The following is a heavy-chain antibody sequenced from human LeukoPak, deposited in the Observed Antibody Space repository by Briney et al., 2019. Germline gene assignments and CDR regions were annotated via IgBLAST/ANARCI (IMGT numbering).Heavy chain of an antibody. J-gene: IGHJ6*02. V-gene: IGHV4-59*08. Sequence: PSETLSLTCAVSGGSISGYYWSWIRQSPDKGLEWIGYIYYSGSTNYNPSLQSRVTISVDTSKNQFSLKLSSVTAADTAVYYCARLDSSYQGYYGMDVWGQGTTVTVSS. CDR2: IYYSGST. CDR1: GGSISGYY. D-gene: IGHD2-2*01. CDR3: ARLDSSYQGYYGMDV.